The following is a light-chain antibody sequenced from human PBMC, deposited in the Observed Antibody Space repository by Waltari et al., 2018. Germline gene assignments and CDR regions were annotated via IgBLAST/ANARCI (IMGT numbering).Light chain of an antibody. CDR3: LSADSSGPYLYV. CDR1: PFPWQF. CDR2: KDT. J-gene: IGLJ1*01. V-gene: IGLV3-25*03. Sequence: SYDLTHPPSVSVSPGQTARITLHGDPFPWQFAYWYHQKPGQAPVLVIYKDTERPSGIPERFSGCSSGTTVTLPIRGVQAEAEADYYCLSADSSGPYLYVFGTGTTVTVL.